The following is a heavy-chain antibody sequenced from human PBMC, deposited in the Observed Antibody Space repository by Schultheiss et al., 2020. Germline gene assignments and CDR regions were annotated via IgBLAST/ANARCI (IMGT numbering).Heavy chain of an antibody. CDR2: IYSSGNT. CDR3: ARGRVLGDLGYGMDV. D-gene: IGHD5-24*01. V-gene: IGHV4-59*01. Sequence: SETLSLTCAVSGVSISSYYWNWIRQPPGKGLEWIGYIYSSGNTNYNPSLKSRVTISVDTSKNQFSLKLSSVTAADTAVYYCARGRVLGDLGYGMDVWGQGTTVTVSS. CDR1: GVSISSYY. J-gene: IGHJ6*02.